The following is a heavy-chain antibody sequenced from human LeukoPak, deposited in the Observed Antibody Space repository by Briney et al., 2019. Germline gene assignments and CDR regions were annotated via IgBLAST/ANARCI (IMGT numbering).Heavy chain of an antibody. Sequence: PGGSLRLSCAASGFTFSHYRMSWVRQAPGKGLEWVANINEHGNQKYYVDSLNGRFTISRDNAKNSLFLQMDSLKDEDTAVYYCARDRDYARDYWGQGTLVTVSS. CDR3: ARDRDYARDY. CDR2: INEHGNQK. J-gene: IGHJ4*02. D-gene: IGHD3-10*02. V-gene: IGHV3-7*01. CDR1: GFTFSHYR.